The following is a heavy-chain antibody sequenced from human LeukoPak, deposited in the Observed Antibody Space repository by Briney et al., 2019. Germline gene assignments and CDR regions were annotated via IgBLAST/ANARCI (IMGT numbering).Heavy chain of an antibody. CDR3: ARVFKRAPKGYDAFDI. Sequence: PSQTLSLTCTVSGGSISSGDYYWSWIRQPRGKGLEWIGYIYYSGSTYYNPSLKSRVTISVDTSKNQFSLKLSSVTAADTAVYYCARVFKRAPKGYDAFDIWGQGTMVTVSS. CDR2: IYYSGST. J-gene: IGHJ3*02. V-gene: IGHV4-30-4*08. CDR1: GGSISSGDYY. D-gene: IGHD1-14*01.